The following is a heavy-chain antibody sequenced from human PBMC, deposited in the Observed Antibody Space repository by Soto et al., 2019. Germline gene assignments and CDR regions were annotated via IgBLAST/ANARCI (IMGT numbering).Heavy chain of an antibody. CDR3: ARVGTYYDFWSGSLPALFDY. J-gene: IGHJ4*02. CDR2: INHSGST. Sequence: SESISITRAVYGGTFCGYYWSWTRKPTGKGLEWIGEINHSGSTNYNPSLKSRVTISVDTSKNQFSLKLSSVTAADTAVYYCARVGTYYDFWSGSLPALFDYWGQGTLVTVSS. D-gene: IGHD3-3*01. CDR1: GGTFCGYY. V-gene: IGHV4-34*01.